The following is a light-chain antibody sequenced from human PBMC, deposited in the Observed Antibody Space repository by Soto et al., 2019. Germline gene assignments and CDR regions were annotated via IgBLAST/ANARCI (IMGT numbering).Light chain of an antibody. CDR3: AAWDDSLSGGG. J-gene: IGLJ3*02. CDR1: SSDVGAYDY. Sequence: QSVLTQPPSASGSPGQSVTISCTGTSSDVGAYDYVCWYQQHPGKAPKLMIYEVNKRPSGVPDRFSGSKSGNTASLTVSGLQAGDEADYYCAAWDDSLSGGGFGGGTQLTVL. V-gene: IGLV2-8*01. CDR2: EVN.